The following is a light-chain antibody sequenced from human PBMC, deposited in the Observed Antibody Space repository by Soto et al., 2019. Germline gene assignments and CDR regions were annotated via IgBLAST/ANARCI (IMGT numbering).Light chain of an antibody. CDR3: SSYTSISSPLYV. V-gene: IGLV2-14*01. Sequence: QSALTQPASVSGPPGQSITISCTGTSSDVGGYNYVSWYQQYPGKAPKLMIYDVSYRPSGVSNRFSGSKSGNTASLTISGLQAEDEADYYCSSYTSISSPLYVFGTGTKVTVL. CDR2: DVS. CDR1: SSDVGGYNY. J-gene: IGLJ1*01.